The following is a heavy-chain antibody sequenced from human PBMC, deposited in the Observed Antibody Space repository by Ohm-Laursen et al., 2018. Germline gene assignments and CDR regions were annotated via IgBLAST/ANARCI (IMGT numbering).Heavy chain of an antibody. D-gene: IGHD5-12*01. CDR2: IYSVGST. Sequence: GSLRLSCAASGFTVSSNYMSWVRQAPGKGLEWVSVIYSVGSTYYADSVKGRSTISRDNSKNTLYLQMNSLRVEDTAVYYCARVALRWPFDYWGQGTLVTVSS. J-gene: IGHJ4*02. CDR3: ARVALRWPFDY. V-gene: IGHV3-53*01. CDR1: GFTVSSNY.